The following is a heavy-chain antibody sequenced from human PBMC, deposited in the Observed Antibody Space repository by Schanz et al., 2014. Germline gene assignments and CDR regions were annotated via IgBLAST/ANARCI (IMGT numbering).Heavy chain of an antibody. J-gene: IGHJ4*02. CDR2: IWYDGSNK. CDR3: ARVRVVSMVRGVIGGNPKGY. Sequence: QVQLVESGGGVVQPGRSLRLSCAASGFTFSKYGMHWVRQAPGKGLGWVAVIWYDGSNKDYADSVKGRFTISRDNSKNTLYLQMNSLRAEDTALYYCARVRVVSMVRGVIGGNPKGYWGQGTLVTVSS. CDR1: GFTFSKYG. D-gene: IGHD3-10*01. V-gene: IGHV3-33*01.